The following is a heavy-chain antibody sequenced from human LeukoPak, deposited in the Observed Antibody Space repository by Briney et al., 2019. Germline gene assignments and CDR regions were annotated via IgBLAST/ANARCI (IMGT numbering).Heavy chain of an antibody. D-gene: IGHD3-10*01. CDR3: AKDSGSYSADY. Sequence: ASVKVSCKASGCTFTTYKMHWVRQAPGQGLEWVGIINPSDGDRRNAQKFQGRVTMTRDTSTSTVYMELSSLRSEDTAVYHCAKDSGSYSADYWGQGTLVTVSS. CDR2: INPSDGDR. CDR1: GCTFTTYK. J-gene: IGHJ4*02. V-gene: IGHV1-46*01.